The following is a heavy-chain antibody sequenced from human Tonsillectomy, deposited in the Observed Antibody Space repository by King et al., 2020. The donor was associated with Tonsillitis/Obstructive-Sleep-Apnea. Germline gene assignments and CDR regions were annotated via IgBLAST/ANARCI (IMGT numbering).Heavy chain of an antibody. CDR3: ARDSRSHYYDTSCYYTFEY. CDR2: ISAYNGDT. Sequence: VQLVESGAEVKKPGASVKVSCKASGYTFTTYGISWVRQAPGQGLEWMGWISAYNGDTNYAQKLQDRVTMTTDTSTSTAYMEVRSLRSDDTAVYYCARDSRSHYYDTSCYYTFEYWGQGTLVTVSS. J-gene: IGHJ4*02. CDR1: GYTFTTYG. D-gene: IGHD3-22*01. V-gene: IGHV1-18*01.